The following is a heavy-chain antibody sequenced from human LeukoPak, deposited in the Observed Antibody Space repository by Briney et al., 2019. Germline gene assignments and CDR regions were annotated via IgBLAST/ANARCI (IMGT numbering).Heavy chain of an antibody. V-gene: IGHV3-30*03. CDR1: GFTFSGHA. D-gene: IGHD1-14*01. CDR3: LPELGAKNYFDY. Sequence: GGSLRLSCAASGFTFSGHAMHWVRQAPGKGLELLAYISHDGSYQYHVDSVKGRFTVSRDNSKNTLYLQMNSLSAEDSAVYYCLPELGAKNYFDYWGQGTLVTVSS. CDR2: ISHDGSYQ. J-gene: IGHJ4*02.